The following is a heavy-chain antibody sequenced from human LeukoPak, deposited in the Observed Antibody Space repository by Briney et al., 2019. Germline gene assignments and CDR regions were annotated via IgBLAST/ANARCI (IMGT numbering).Heavy chain of an antibody. J-gene: IGHJ5*02. D-gene: IGHD2-15*01. CDR1: GYTFTNHA. CDR3: ARAAINYCSGGSCPHNWFDP. Sequence: GASVKVSCKASGYTFTNHAMHWVRQAPGQGLEWMGWIDAANGNTKYSQKFQGRVTITRDTSTSTVYMELSSLRSEDTAVYYCARAAINYCSGGSCPHNWFDPWGQGTLVTVSS. CDR2: IDAANGNT. V-gene: IGHV1-3*01.